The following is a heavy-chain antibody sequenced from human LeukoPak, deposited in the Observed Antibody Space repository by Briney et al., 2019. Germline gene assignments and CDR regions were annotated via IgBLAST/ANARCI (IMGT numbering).Heavy chain of an antibody. D-gene: IGHD3-22*01. CDR3: ARSGDYYDSSGAFDI. Sequence: GGSLRLSCAASGFTLSTYEMDWVRQAPGKGLEWVSVIYSGGSTYYSDSVKGRFTISRDNSKNTLYLQMNSLRAEDTAVYYCARSGDYYDSSGAFDIWGQGTMVTVSS. V-gene: IGHV3-53*01. CDR2: IYSGGST. CDR1: GFTLSTYE. J-gene: IGHJ3*02.